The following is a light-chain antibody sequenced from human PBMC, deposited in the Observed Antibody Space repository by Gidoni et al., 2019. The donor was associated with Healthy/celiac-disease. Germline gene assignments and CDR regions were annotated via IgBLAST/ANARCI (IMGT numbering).Light chain of an antibody. Sequence: QSALTQPASVSGSPGHSITISCTGTSSDVGGYNYVSWYQQHPGKAPKLMIYEVSNRPSGVSNRFSGSKSGNTDSLTISGLQDEDEADYYCSSYTSNSTLYVFGTGTKVTVL. V-gene: IGLV2-14*01. J-gene: IGLJ1*01. CDR1: SSDVGGYNY. CDR3: SSYTSNSTLYV. CDR2: EVS.